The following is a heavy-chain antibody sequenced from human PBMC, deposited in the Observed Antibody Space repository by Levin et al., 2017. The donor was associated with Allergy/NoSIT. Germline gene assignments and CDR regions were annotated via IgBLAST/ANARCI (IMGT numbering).Heavy chain of an antibody. CDR1: GFTFDDYA. D-gene: IGHD6-19*01. Sequence: GGSLRLSCAASGFTFDDYAMHWVRQAPGKGLEWFSGIICISESMGYADSVKGRFSISRDNAKNSLYLQMNSLRAEDTAVYYCAKDIYLGQWPQQYGMDVWGQGTTVSVSS. J-gene: IGHJ6*02. CDR2: IICISESM. V-gene: IGHV3-9*01. CDR3: AKDIYLGQWPQQYGMDV.